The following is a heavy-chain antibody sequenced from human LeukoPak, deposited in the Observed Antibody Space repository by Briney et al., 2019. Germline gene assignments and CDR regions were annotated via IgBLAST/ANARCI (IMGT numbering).Heavy chain of an antibody. J-gene: IGHJ4*02. CDR2: IRYDGSNK. CDR1: GFTFSSYG. V-gene: IGHV3-30*02. Sequence: GGSLRLSCAASGFTFSSYGMHWVRQAPGKGLEWVAFIRYDGSNKYYADSVKGRFTISRDNSKNTLYLQMNSLRAEDTAVYYCARRSGQQLVLDYWGQGTLVTVSS. D-gene: IGHD6-13*01. CDR3: ARRSGQQLVLDY.